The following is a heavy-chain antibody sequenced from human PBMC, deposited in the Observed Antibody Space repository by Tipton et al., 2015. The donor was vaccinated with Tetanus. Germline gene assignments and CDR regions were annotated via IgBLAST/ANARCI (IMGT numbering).Heavy chain of an antibody. J-gene: IGHJ4*02. CDR1: GASMSRYY. D-gene: IGHD6-19*01. Sequence: GLVKPSETLSLKCSVSGASMSRYYWSWIRQSPGKGLEWIAYISHSGSRYYTGSTTYNPSLKSRVALSVDMSKNEVSLRLSSVIAADTAVYYCATLEDLGSDWYPFEYWGQGILVTVSS. V-gene: IGHV4-59*01. CDR2: ISHSGSRYYTGST. CDR3: ATLEDLGSDWYPFEY.